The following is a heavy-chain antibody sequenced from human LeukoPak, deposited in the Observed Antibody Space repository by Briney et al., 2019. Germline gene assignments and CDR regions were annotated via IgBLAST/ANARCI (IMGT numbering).Heavy chain of an antibody. CDR2: IGTAGDT. D-gene: IGHD3-22*01. Sequence: GGSLRLSCAASGFTFSSYDMHWVRQASGKGLEWVSAIGTAGDTYYPGSVKGRFTISRENAKNSLYLQMNSLRAGDTAVYYCARVTYYYDSSGYYYGSYFDYWGQGTLVTVS. CDR1: GFTFSSYD. V-gene: IGHV3-13*01. CDR3: ARVTYYYDSSGYYYGSYFDY. J-gene: IGHJ4*02.